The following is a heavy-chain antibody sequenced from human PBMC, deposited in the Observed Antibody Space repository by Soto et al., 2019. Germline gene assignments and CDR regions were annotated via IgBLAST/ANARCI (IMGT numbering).Heavy chain of an antibody. Sequence: EVQLLESGGGLVQPGGSLRLSCAASGFTFSSYAMSWVRQAPGKGLEWVSVISSRGGSTYYADSVKGRFTTSRDNSKNTLYLQMTSLRAEDTAVYYCAKALPDPGYYWGQGTLVTVSS. J-gene: IGHJ4*02. V-gene: IGHV3-23*01. CDR1: GFTFSSYA. CDR3: AKALPDPGYY. CDR2: ISSRGGST.